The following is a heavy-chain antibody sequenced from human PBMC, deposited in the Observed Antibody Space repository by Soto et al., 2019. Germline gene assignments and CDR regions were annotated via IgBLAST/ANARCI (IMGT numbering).Heavy chain of an antibody. CDR1: GGSISSYY. V-gene: IGHV4-59*01. CDR2: IYYSGST. Sequence: ASETLSLTCTVSGGSISSYYWSWIRQPPGKGLEWIGYIYYSGSTNYNPSLKSRVTISVDTSKNQFSLKLSSVTAADTAVYYCARDEYSSGWPGGYYYGMDVWGQGTTVTVSS. CDR3: ARDEYSSGWPGGYYYGMDV. D-gene: IGHD6-19*01. J-gene: IGHJ6*02.